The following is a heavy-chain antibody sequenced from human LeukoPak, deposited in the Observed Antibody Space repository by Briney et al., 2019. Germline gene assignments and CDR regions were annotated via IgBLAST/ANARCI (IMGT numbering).Heavy chain of an antibody. CDR2: IKQDGSEK. CDR1: GFTFSSYW. J-gene: IGHJ4*02. CDR3: GQVGATSGFDY. Sequence: GGSLRLSCTASGFTFSSYWMHWVRQAPGKGLEWVANIKQDGSEKYYVDSVKGRFTISRDNAKNSLYLQMNSLRAEDTAVYYCGQVGATSGFDYWGQGTLVTVSS. D-gene: IGHD1-26*01. V-gene: IGHV3-7*01.